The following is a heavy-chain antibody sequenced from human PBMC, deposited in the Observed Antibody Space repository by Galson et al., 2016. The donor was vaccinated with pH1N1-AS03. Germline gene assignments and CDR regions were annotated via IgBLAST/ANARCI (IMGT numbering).Heavy chain of an antibody. J-gene: IGHJ4*02. V-gene: IGHV2-70*04. CDR3: ARIRGYRYYFDS. CDR1: GFSLSTIGMR. D-gene: IGHD2-15*01. Sequence: PALVTPTQTLTLTCTFSGFSLSTIGMRVNWVRQPPGKALEWLARIDWDDDKDYSTPLKTRLTISQDTSKNQVVRTMTNMDPVDTATYYRARIRGYRYYFDSWGQGTLVTVSS. CDR2: IDWDDDK.